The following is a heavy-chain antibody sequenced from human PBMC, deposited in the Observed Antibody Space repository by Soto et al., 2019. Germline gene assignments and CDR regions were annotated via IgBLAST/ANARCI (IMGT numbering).Heavy chain of an antibody. CDR1: GGTFSSYA. CDR2: IIPIFGTA. J-gene: IGHJ4*02. CDR3: ARGSWYSSSWSPFDY. Sequence: SVKVSCKASGGTFSSYAISWVRQAPGQGLEWMGGIIPIFGTANYAQKFQGRVTITADESTSTAYMELSSLRSEDTAVYYCARGSWYSSSWSPFDYWGQGTLVTVYS. D-gene: IGHD6-13*01. V-gene: IGHV1-69*13.